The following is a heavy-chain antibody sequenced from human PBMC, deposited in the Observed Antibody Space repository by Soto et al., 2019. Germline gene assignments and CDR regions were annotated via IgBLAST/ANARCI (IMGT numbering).Heavy chain of an antibody. CDR1: GFTFSSYG. V-gene: IGHV3-30*18. J-gene: IGHJ4*02. D-gene: IGHD6-19*01. Sequence: AGGSLRLSCAASGFTFSSYGMHWVRQAPGKGLEWVAVISYDGSNKYYADSVKGRFTISRDNSKNTLYLQMNSLRAEDTAVYYCAKDRGSGWTGSPDYWGQGTLVTVSS. CDR2: ISYDGSNK. CDR3: AKDRGSGWTGSPDY.